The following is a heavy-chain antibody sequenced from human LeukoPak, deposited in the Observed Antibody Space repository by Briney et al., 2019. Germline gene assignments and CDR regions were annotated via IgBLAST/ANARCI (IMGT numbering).Heavy chain of an antibody. J-gene: IGHJ4*02. CDR3: ARVGPAVAGQNLDY. V-gene: IGHV3-23*01. CDR2: ISGSGGST. CDR1: GFTFSSYA. Sequence: GGSLRLSCAASGFTFSSYAMSWVRQAPGKGLEWVSAISGSGGSTYHADSVKGRFTISRDNSKNSLYLQMNSLRAEDTAVYYCARVGPAVAGQNLDYWGQGTLVTVSS. D-gene: IGHD6-19*01.